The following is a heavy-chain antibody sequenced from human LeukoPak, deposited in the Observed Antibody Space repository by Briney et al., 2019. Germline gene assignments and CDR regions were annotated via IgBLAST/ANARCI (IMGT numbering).Heavy chain of an antibody. CDR1: GYTFTSYA. CDR2: INAGNGNT. D-gene: IGHD6-13*01. CDR3: ARGHIAAVDGFDY. J-gene: IGHJ4*02. Sequence: GASVKVSCKASGYTFTSYAMNWVRQAPGQGLEWMGWINAGNGNTKYSQKFQGRVTITRDTSASTAYMELSSLRSEDTAVYYCARGHIAAVDGFDYWGQGTLVTVSS. V-gene: IGHV1-3*01.